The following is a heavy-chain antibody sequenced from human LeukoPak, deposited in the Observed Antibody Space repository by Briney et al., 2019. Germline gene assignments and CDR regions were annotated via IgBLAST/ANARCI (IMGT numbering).Heavy chain of an antibody. CDR1: GFTFSGHA. V-gene: IGHV3-23*01. CDR3: AKVGRSGWPYYMDV. J-gene: IGHJ6*03. Sequence: GGSLRLSCAVSGFTFSGHAMSWVRQAPGKGLEWVSTISGSGGSTYYADSVKGRFTISRDNSKNTLYLQMNSLRAEDTAVYYCAKVGRSGWPYYMDVWGKETTVTVSS. CDR2: ISGSGGST. D-gene: IGHD6-19*01.